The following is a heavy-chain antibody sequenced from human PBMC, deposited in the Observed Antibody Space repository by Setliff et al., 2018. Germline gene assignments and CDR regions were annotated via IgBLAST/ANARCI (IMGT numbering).Heavy chain of an antibody. J-gene: IGHJ5*02. CDR1: GGSISSSSYY. D-gene: IGHD3-10*01. CDR3: ARDKTVQRFIT. Sequence: PSETLSLTCTVSGGSISSSSYYWGWIRQPPGKGLEWIGYIYYSGSTYYNPSLKSRVTISIDTSKNQFSLKLSSVTAADTAVYYCARDKTVQRFITWGQGTLVTVSS. CDR2: IYYSGST. V-gene: IGHV4-39*07.